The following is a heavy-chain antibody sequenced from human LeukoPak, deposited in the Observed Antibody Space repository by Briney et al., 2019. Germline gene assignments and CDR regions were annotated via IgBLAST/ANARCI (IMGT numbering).Heavy chain of an antibody. CDR3: ARDKGQWFGDLFLSWFDP. CDR1: GASITSYY. V-gene: IGHV4-59*01. J-gene: IGHJ5*02. CDR2: SYYTGGV. D-gene: IGHD3-10*01. Sequence: PSETLSLTCTVSGASITSYYWSWIRQSPGKGMEWIGYSYYTGGVNYNPSLKSRVTISVDTSKRQFSLKLSSVTAADTAVYYCARDKGQWFGDLFLSWFDPWGQGTLVTVSS.